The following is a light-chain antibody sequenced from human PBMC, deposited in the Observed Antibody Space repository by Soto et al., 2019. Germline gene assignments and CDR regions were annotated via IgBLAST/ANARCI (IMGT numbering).Light chain of an antibody. V-gene: IGKV2-28*01. Sequence: DIVMTQSPLALLVTPGESASIACRSSQSLLHRNGYKYLDWYLQKPGQSPQLLIYLGSNRATGVPDRLSGSAPGTDFTLKISGVEAEDVGVYYCMQSLQTPLTFGGGTKVEIK. CDR3: MQSLQTPLT. CDR2: LGS. J-gene: IGKJ4*01. CDR1: QSLLHRNGYKY.